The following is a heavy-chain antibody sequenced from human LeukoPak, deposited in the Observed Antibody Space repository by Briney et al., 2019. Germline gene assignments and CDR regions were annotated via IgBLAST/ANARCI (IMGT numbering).Heavy chain of an antibody. D-gene: IGHD1-26*01. CDR3: ARHRSGNYGLKYYFDY. Sequence: SEALSLTCTVSGGSISSYYWSWIRQPAGKGLEWIGRIYTSGSTNYNPSLKSRVTISVDTSKNQFSLKLSSVTAADTAVYYCARHRSGNYGLKYYFDYWGQGTLVTVSS. CDR1: GGSISSYY. V-gene: IGHV4-4*07. CDR2: IYTSGST. J-gene: IGHJ4*02.